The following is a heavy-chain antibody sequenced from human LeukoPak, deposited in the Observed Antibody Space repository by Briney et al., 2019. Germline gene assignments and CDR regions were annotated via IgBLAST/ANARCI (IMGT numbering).Heavy chain of an antibody. V-gene: IGHV4-39*01. CDR3: ARRFQTNFDY. D-gene: IGHD1-1*01. J-gene: IGHJ4*02. CDR2: IYYSGST. Sequence: SETLSLTCTVSGGSISSSSYYWGWIRQPPGKGLEWIGSIYYSGSTYYNPSLKSRVTISVDTSKNQFSLKLSSVTAADTAVYYCARRFQTNFDYWGQGTLVTVSS. CDR1: GGSISSSSYY.